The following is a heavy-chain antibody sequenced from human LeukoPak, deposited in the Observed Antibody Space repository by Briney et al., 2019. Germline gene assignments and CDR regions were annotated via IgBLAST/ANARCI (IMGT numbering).Heavy chain of an antibody. J-gene: IGHJ5*02. CDR2: INPNSGGT. CDR3: ARDSLTVREYGFPFEFDP. D-gene: IGHD4/OR15-4a*01. Sequence: ASVKVSCKASGCTFTGYYMHWVRQAPGQGLEWMGWINPNSGGTNYAQKFQGRVTMTRDTSISTAYMELSRLRSDDTAAYYCARDSLTVREYGFPFEFDPWGQGTLVTVSS. V-gene: IGHV1-2*02. CDR1: GCTFTGYY.